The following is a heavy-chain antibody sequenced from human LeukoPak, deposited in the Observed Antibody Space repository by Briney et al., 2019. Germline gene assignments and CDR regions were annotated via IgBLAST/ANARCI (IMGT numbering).Heavy chain of an antibody. V-gene: IGHV3-9*01. CDR3: AKDKAVTTYYYYGMDV. CDR2: ISWNSGSI. D-gene: IGHD4-11*01. Sequence: PGRSLRLSCAASGFTFYDYAMHWVRQAPGKGLEWVSGISWNSGSIGYADSVKGRFTISRDNAKNSLYLQMNSLRAEDTALYYCAKDKAVTTYYYYGMDVWGQGTTVTVSS. J-gene: IGHJ6*02. CDR1: GFTFYDYA.